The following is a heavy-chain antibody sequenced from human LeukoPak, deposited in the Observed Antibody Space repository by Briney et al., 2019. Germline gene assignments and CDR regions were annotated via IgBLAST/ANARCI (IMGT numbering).Heavy chain of an antibody. CDR1: GYSFASYW. V-gene: IGHV5-51*01. CDR3: ARHSAIAVAATPTDY. CDR2: IYPGDSDT. J-gene: IGHJ4*02. D-gene: IGHD6-19*01. Sequence: KAGESLKISCKASGYSFASYWIAWVRPMPGKGLEWIGIIYPGDSDTRYSPSFQGQVTISVDKSINTAYLQWSSLKASDTAMYYCARHSAIAVAATPTDYWGQGTLVTVSS.